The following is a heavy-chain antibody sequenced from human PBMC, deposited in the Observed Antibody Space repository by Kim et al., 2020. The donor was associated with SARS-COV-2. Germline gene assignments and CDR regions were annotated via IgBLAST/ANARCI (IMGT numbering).Heavy chain of an antibody. D-gene: IGHD3-22*01. J-gene: IGHJ4*02. Sequence: SETLSLTCTVSGGSISSYCWSWIRQPPGKGLEWIGYIYYSGSTNYNPSLKSRLTISVDTSKNQFSLKLSSVTAADTAVYYCARHFHDSSGYFLYYFDNWGQGTLVTVSS. CDR3: ARHFHDSSGYFLYYFDN. CDR2: IYYSGST. CDR1: GGSISSYC. V-gene: IGHV4-59*08.